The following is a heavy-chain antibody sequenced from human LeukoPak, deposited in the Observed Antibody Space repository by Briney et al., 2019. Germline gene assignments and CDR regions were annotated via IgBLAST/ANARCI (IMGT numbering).Heavy chain of an antibody. Sequence: GGSLRLSCAASGFTFSNYWMTWVRQAPGKGLEWVAHIKEDGSEKYYVDSVKGRFTISRDNAKNSLYLQMNSLRAEDTAVYYCARDLPTGSDFFDYWGQGTLVTVSS. V-gene: IGHV3-7*01. CDR1: GFTFSNYW. CDR3: ARDLPTGSDFFDY. J-gene: IGHJ4*02. CDR2: IKEDGSEK. D-gene: IGHD6-6*01.